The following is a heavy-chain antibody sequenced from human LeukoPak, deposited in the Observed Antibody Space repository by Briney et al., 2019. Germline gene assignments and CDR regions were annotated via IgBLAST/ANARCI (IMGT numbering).Heavy chain of an antibody. CDR2: ISSSSSTI. Sequence: GGSLRLSCAASGFTFSSYSMNWVRQAPGKGLEWVSYISSSSSTIYYADSVKGRFTISRDNAKNSLYLQMNSLRDEDTAVYCCARGSSRLGYYYYGMDVWGQGTTVTVSS. J-gene: IGHJ6*02. CDR3: ARGSSRLGYYYYGMDV. CDR1: GFTFSSYS. V-gene: IGHV3-48*02. D-gene: IGHD6-13*01.